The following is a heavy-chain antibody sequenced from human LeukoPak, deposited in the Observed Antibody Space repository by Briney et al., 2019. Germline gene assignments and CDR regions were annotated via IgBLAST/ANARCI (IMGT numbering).Heavy chain of an antibody. CDR1: GFTFSDYY. V-gene: IGHV3-11*05. J-gene: IGHJ3*02. D-gene: IGHD6-13*01. Sequence: GGSLRLSCAASGFTFSDYYMSWIRQVPGKGLESVSYISSSSSYTNYADSVKGRFTISRDDAKNSLYLQMNSLRAEDTAVYYCARALGTEAAGAFDIWGQGTMVTVSS. CDR3: ARALGTEAAGAFDI. CDR2: ISSSSSYT.